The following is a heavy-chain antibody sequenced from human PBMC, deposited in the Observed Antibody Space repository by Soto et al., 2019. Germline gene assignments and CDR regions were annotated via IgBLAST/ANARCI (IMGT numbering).Heavy chain of an antibody. V-gene: IGHV4-34*01. CDR2: INHSGST. CDR1: GGSFSGYY. D-gene: IGHD3-22*01. J-gene: IGHJ4*02. CDR3: ARGPSWDSSGYWFDY. Sequence: QVQLQQWGAGLLKPSETLSLTCAVYGGSFSGYYWSWIRQPPGKGLAWIGEINHSGSTNYNPSLKSRVTISVDTSKNQFSLKLSSVTAADTAVYYCARGPSWDSSGYWFDYWGQGTLVTVSS.